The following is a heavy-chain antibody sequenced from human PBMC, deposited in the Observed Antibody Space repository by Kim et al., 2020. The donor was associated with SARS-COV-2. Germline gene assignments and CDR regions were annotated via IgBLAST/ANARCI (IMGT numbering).Heavy chain of an antibody. CDR1: GDSISDNSYY. V-gene: IGHV4-39*01. CDR3: VRYMSASASHKFDP. CDR2: IHSTRSA. D-gene: IGHD6-6*01. Sequence: SETLSLTCTVSGDSISDNSYYWGWIRQPPGKGPEWIGHIHSTRSAYYNPSLKSRVAISVDTSKTQFSLNLRSVTAADTAVYYCVRYMSASASHKFDPWGQGTQVTGSS. J-gene: IGHJ5*02.